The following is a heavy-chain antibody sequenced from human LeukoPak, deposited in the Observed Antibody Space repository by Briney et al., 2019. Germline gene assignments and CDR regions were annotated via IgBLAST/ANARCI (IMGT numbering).Heavy chain of an antibody. D-gene: IGHD5-24*01. CDR3: ARPGGLTSGYNYVEDY. CDR2: INPNSGGK. V-gene: IGHV1-2*02. Sequence: ASVTVSCKASGYTFTGYYMHWVRQAPGQGLEWMGWINPNSGGKNYAQKFQGRVTMTRDTYISTAYMELSRLRPDDTAVYYCARPGGLTSGYNYVEDYWGQGTLVTVSS. CDR1: GYTFTGYY. J-gene: IGHJ4*02.